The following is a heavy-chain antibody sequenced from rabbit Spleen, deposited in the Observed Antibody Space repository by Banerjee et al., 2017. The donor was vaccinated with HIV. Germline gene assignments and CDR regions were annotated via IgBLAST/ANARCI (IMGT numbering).Heavy chain of an antibody. CDR2: IDTGSGST. CDR3: ARDLAGVIGWNFSL. J-gene: IGHJ4*01. Sequence: QSLEESGGDLVKPGASLTLTCTASGVSFSSSSYMCWVRQAPGKGLEWIACIDTGSGSTYYASRVNGRFSISKTSSTTVTLQMTSLTAADTATYCCARDLAGVIGWNFSLWGPGTLVTVS. V-gene: IGHV1S40*01. D-gene: IGHD4-1*01. CDR1: GVSFSSSSY.